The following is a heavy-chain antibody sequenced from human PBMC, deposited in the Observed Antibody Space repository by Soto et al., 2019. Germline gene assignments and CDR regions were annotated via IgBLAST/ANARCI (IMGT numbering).Heavy chain of an antibody. V-gene: IGHV4-59*01. Sequence: QVQLQESGPGLVKPSETLSLTCTVSGGSISSYYWSWIRQPPGKGLEWIGYIYYSGSTNYNPSLKRHVTISVNTSKNQLSLKLTSVTVPDTAVYYCARPPPPPSSFDYWGQGTLVTVSS. CDR3: ARPPPPPSSFDY. CDR1: GGSISSYY. D-gene: IGHD6-6*01. J-gene: IGHJ4*02. CDR2: IYYSGST.